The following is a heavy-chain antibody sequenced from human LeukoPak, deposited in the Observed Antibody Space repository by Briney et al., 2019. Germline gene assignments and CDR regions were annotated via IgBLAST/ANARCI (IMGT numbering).Heavy chain of an antibody. D-gene: IGHD3-3*01. CDR1: GFTFSSYG. Sequence: GGSLRLSCAASGFTFSSYGMHWVRQAPGKGLEWVAVISYDGSNKDYADSVKGRFTISRDNSKNTLYLQMNSLRAEDTAVYYCARVSTYNFWSGSYSTTYYMDVWGKGTTVTVSS. V-gene: IGHV3-30*03. CDR2: ISYDGSNK. J-gene: IGHJ6*03. CDR3: ARVSTYNFWSGSYSTTYYMDV.